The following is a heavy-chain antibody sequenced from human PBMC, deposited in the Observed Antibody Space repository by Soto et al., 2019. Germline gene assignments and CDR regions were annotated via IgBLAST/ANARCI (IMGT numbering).Heavy chain of an antibody. J-gene: IGHJ4*02. CDR2: VSIGGST. CDR1: GFIFSSYA. Sequence: GGSLRLSCTASGFIFSSYAMGWVRQGPGKGLEWVAVVSIGGSTHYADSVRGRFTISRDNYKNTLSLQMNSLTAEDTAVYFCAKRRGAGGHFDYWGQGALVTVSS. V-gene: IGHV3-23*01. CDR3: AKRRGAGGHFDY. D-gene: IGHD2-15*01.